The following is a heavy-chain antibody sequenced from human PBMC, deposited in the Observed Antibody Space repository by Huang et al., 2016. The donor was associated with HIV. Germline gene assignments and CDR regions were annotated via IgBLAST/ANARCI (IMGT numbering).Heavy chain of an antibody. CDR1: GFAFSSYG. D-gene: IGHD3-10*01. Sequence: QVPLVESGGGVVQPGKSLRLSCVVSGFAFSSYGKHWARQVRGKGGELGSFRSFNGTNAYYAASVKGRFTISRDNSKNTVYLQMSSLRPEDTGVYYCAKDKLPGGGPPGPADVWGQGTIVTVSS. V-gene: IGHV3-30*18. CDR3: AKDKLPGGGPPGPADV. CDR2: RSFNGTNA. J-gene: IGHJ3*01.